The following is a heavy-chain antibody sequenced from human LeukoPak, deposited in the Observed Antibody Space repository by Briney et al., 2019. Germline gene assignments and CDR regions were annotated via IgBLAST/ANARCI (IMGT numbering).Heavy chain of an antibody. Sequence: GGSLRLSCEVSGFTFRNYGMNWVRQAPGKGLEWVAVISYDGSNKYYADSVKGRFTISRDNSKNTLYLQMNSLRAEDTAVYYCANGRDGYNYFDYWGQGTLVTVSS. J-gene: IGHJ4*02. D-gene: IGHD5-24*01. CDR2: ISYDGSNK. CDR1: GFTFRNYG. V-gene: IGHV3-30*18. CDR3: ANGRDGYNYFDY.